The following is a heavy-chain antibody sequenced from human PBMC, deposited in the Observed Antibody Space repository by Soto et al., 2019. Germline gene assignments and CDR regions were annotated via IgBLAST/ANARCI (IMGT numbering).Heavy chain of an antibody. Sequence: QEQLVESGGVVVQPGRSLRLSCVVSGFTFSTYGMHWVRQAPGKGLEWVAVVSFDGSKKYTTDSVKGRFTISRDNSKNTLHLQMNSLRPDDTAVYYCAKDMVHMVMVVDLWGQGTLVTVSS. V-gene: IGHV3-30*18. CDR2: VSFDGSKK. J-gene: IGHJ4*02. CDR1: GFTFSTYG. D-gene: IGHD2-21*01. CDR3: AKDMVHMVMVVDL.